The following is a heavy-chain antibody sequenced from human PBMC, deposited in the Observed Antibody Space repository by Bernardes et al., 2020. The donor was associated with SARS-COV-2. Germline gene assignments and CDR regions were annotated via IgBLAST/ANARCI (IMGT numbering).Heavy chain of an antibody. Sequence: GGSLRLSCAASGFSFSNYWMTWVRQAPGRGLEWVANIRQDESKRYYVDSVKGRFTISRDNAKNSLYLQMNSLRAEDTAVYYCARGITVDFWGQGTLVTVSS. CDR2: IRQDESKR. CDR3: ARGITVDF. CDR1: GFSFSNYW. D-gene: IGHD1-20*01. J-gene: IGHJ4*02. V-gene: IGHV3-7*03.